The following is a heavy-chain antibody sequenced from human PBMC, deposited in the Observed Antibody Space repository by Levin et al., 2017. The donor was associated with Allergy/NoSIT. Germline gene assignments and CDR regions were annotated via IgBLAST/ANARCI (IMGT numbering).Heavy chain of an antibody. D-gene: IGHD3-10*01. V-gene: IGHV1-46*01. Sequence: ASVKVSCKASGYTFTSYYMHWVRQAPGQGLEWMGIINPSGGSTSYAQKFQGRVTMTRDTSTSTVYMELSSLRSEDTAVYYCARAYDPLGSYYYYYMDVWGKGTTVTVSS. J-gene: IGHJ6*03. CDR2: INPSGGST. CDR1: GYTFTSYY. CDR3: ARAYDPLGSYYYYYMDV.